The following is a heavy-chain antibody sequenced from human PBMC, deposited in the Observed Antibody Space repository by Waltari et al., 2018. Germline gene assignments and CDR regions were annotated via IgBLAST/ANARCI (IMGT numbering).Heavy chain of an antibody. CDR2: MSGSCGNT. CDR1: GLPFSTYA. V-gene: IGHV3-23*01. Sequence: EVQLLESGGGLVQPGGSLRLSCASSGLPFSTYAMSWVRQAPGRGLEWVSGMSGSCGNTYYADSGKGRFTISRDNSRNTLFLQMNRLRAEDTAVYYCAKGRWYFDFWGRGTLVTVPS. CDR3: AKGRWYFDF. J-gene: IGHJ4*02.